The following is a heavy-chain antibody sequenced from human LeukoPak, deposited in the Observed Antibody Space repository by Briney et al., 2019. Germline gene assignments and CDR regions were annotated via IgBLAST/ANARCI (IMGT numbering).Heavy chain of an antibody. D-gene: IGHD3-10*01. CDR1: GGTFSSYA. CDR3: AKSYYGSGSYYEFSDYYFDY. CDR2: IIPIFGTA. V-gene: IGHV1-69*13. J-gene: IGHJ4*02. Sequence: ASVKVSCKASGGTFSSYAISWVRQAPGQGLEWMGGIIPIFGTANYAQKFQGRVTITADESTSTAYMELSSLRAEDTAVYYCAKSYYGSGSYYEFSDYYFDYWGQGTLVTVSS.